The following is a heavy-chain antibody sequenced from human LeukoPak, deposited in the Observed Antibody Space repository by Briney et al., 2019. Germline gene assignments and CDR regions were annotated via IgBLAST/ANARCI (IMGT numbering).Heavy chain of an antibody. CDR1: GGSISSGSYY. Sequence: SETLSLTCTVSGGSISSGSYYWSWIRQPAGKGLEWIVRIYTSGSTNYNPSLKSRVTISVDTSKNQFSLKLSSVTVADTAVDYCAREGIVVVPAARVNAFDSWGQGTMVTACS. J-gene: IGHJ3*02. CDR2: IYTSGST. CDR3: AREGIVVVPAARVNAFDS. D-gene: IGHD2-2*01. V-gene: IGHV4-61*02.